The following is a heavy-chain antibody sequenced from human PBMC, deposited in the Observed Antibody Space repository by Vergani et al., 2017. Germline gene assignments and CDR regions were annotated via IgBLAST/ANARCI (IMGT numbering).Heavy chain of an antibody. V-gene: IGHV3-9*01. CDR1: GFTFDDYA. CDR3: ARGGYGDYEFDDAFDI. J-gene: IGHJ3*02. CDR2: ISWNSGSI. D-gene: IGHD4-17*01. Sequence: VQLVESGGGVVQPGRSLRLSCAASGFTFDDYAMHWVRHAPGKGLEWVSGISWNSGSIGYADSVKGRFTISRDNAKNSLYLQMNSLIAEDTAVYYCARGGYGDYEFDDAFDIWGQGTMVTVSS.